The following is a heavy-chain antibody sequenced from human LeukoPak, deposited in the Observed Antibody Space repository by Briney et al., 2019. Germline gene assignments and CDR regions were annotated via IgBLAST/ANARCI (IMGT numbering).Heavy chain of an antibody. CDR3: ASGWELLSGAFDI. Sequence: PGGSLRLSCAASGFTFSIYAMSWVRQAPGKGLEWVSSISSSSSYIYYADSVKGRFTISRDNAKNSLYLQMNSLRAEDTAVYYCASGWELLSGAFDIWGQGTMVTVSS. J-gene: IGHJ3*02. V-gene: IGHV3-21*01. CDR1: GFTFSIYA. CDR2: ISSSSSYI. D-gene: IGHD1-26*01.